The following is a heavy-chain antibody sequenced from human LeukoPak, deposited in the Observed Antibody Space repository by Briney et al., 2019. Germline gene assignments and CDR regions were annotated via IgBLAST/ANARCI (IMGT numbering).Heavy chain of an antibody. V-gene: IGHV4-59*01. CDR3: ARAVGGDGSGSR. J-gene: IGHJ4*02. D-gene: IGHD3-10*01. Sequence: SETLSLTCTVPGDSISTYYWSWLRQPPGKGLEWIGYIYYRVTSDYNPSLKSRVTMSVGMSTRQISLKLSSVTAADTAVYYCARAVGGDGSGSRGGPGTLVTVSS. CDR1: GDSISTYY. CDR2: IYYRVTS.